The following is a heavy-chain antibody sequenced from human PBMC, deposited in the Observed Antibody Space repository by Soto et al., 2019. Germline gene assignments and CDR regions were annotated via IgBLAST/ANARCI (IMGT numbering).Heavy chain of an antibody. CDR1: GFTFSSYG. J-gene: IGHJ6*02. CDR2: ISYDGSNK. D-gene: IGHD3-10*01. V-gene: IGHV3-30*03. Sequence: PGGSLRLSCAASGFTFSSYGMHWVRQAPGKGLEWVAVISYDGSNKYYADSVKGRFTISRDNSKNTLYLQMNSLRAEDTAVYYCARGGRGAPRDGMDVWGQGTTVTVSS. CDR3: ARGGRGAPRDGMDV.